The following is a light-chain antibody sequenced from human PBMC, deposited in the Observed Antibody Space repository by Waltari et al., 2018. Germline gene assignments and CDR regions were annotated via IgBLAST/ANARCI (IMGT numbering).Light chain of an antibody. CDR1: SGDVGGYNV. CDR2: EGS. J-gene: IGLJ3*02. CDR3: YSYAGSSTWV. Sequence: QSALTQPASVSGSPGQSITISCTGTSGDVGGYNVVSWYQRHPGKVPKLIIYEGSKRASGISDSFSGSKSGNTASLTISGLQTEDEAEYYCYSYAGSSTWVFGGGTQLTVV. V-gene: IGLV2-23*01.